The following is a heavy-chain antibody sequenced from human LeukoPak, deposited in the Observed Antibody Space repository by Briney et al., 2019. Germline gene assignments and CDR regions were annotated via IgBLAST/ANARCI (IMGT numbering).Heavy chain of an antibody. CDR3: ARGGSSWYGVYYGMGV. CDR1: GGTFSSYA. V-gene: IGHV1-69*05. D-gene: IGHD6-13*01. J-gene: IGHJ6*02. Sequence: SVKVSCKASGGTFSSYAISWVRQAPGQGLEWMGGIIPIFGTANYAQKFQGRVTITTDESTSTAYMELSSLRSEDTAVYYCARGGSSWYGVYYGMGVWGQGTTVTVSS. CDR2: IIPIFGTA.